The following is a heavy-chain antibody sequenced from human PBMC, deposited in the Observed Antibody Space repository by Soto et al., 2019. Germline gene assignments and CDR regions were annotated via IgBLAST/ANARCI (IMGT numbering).Heavy chain of an antibody. CDR3: ARDTCSGGSCFWLAEVTAGAFDI. V-gene: IGHV1-18*01. CDR2: ISAYNGNT. J-gene: IGHJ3*02. D-gene: IGHD2-15*01. CDR1: GYTFTSYG. Sequence: AAVKVSCKASGYTFTSYGISWVRQAPGQGREWMGWISAYNGNTNYAQKLQGRVTMTTNTSTSTAYMELRSLRSDDTAVYYCARDTCSGGSCFWLAEVTAGAFDIWGQGTLVTVSS.